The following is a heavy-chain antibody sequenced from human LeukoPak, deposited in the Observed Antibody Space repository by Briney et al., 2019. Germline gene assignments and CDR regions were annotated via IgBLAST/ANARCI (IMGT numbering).Heavy chain of an antibody. J-gene: IGHJ6*04. CDR2: IDPSDSYT. D-gene: IGHD3-9*01. CDR3: ARLSANYDILTGTFQSSYGMDV. Sequence: GESLKISCKGSGYSFTSYWISWVRQMPGKGLEWMGRIDPSDSYTNYSPSFQGHVTISADKSISTAYLQWSSLKASDTAMYYCARLSANYDILTGTFQSSYGMDVWGKGTTVTVSS. CDR1: GYSFTSYW. V-gene: IGHV5-10-1*01.